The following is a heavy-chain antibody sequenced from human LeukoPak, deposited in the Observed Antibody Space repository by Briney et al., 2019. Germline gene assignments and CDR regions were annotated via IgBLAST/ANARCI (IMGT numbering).Heavy chain of an antibody. J-gene: IGHJ6*03. CDR2: IYTSGST. Sequence: SETLSLTCTVSGGSISSGSYYWSWIWQPAGKGLEWIGRIYTSGSTNYNPSLKSRVTISVDTSKNQFSLKLSSVIAADTAVYYCARGGDYGDYGYYYYMGVWGKGTTVTISS. CDR1: GGSISSGSYY. V-gene: IGHV4-61*02. D-gene: IGHD4-17*01. CDR3: ARGGDYGDYGYYYYMGV.